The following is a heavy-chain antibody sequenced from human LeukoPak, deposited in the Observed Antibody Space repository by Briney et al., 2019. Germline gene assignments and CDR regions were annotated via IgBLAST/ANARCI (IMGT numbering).Heavy chain of an antibody. CDR3: ARGLRFFI. V-gene: IGHV4-34*01. CDR2: INHSGST. D-gene: IGHD3-3*01. CDR1: GGSISNYY. J-gene: IGHJ3*02. Sequence: NSSETLSPTCTVSGGSISNYYWSWIRQPAGKGLEWIGEINHSGSTNYNPSLKSRVTISVDTSKNQFSLKLSSVTAADTAVYYCARGLRFFIWGQGTMVTVSS.